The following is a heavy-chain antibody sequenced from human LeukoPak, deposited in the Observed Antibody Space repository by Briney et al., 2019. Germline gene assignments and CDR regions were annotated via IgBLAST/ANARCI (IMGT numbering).Heavy chain of an antibody. CDR2: VDPEDGET. D-gene: IGHD5-18*01. V-gene: IGHV1-69-2*01. CDR1: GYTFTDYY. J-gene: IGHJ4*02. Sequence: ASVKVSCKVSGYTFTDYYMHWVQQAPGKGLEWMGLVDPEDGETIYAEKFQGRVTISADTSTHTAYMELSCLRCKGTAVYYCATGRTAMVTWGQGTLVTVSS. CDR3: ATGRTAMVT.